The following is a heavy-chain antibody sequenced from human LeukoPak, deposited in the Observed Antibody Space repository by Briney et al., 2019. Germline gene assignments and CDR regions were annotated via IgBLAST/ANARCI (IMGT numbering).Heavy chain of an antibody. V-gene: IGHV3-53*01. CDR2: IYSGGST. J-gene: IGHJ5*02. D-gene: IGHD1-7*01. CDR3: ARGSNWHYDLGWFDP. CDR1: GFTVSSNY. Sequence: GGSLRLSCAASGFTVSSNYMSWVRQAPGKGLEWVSVIYSGGSTYYADSVKGRFTISRDNSKNTLYLQMNSLRAEDTAVYYCARGSNWHYDLGWFDPWGQGTLVTASS.